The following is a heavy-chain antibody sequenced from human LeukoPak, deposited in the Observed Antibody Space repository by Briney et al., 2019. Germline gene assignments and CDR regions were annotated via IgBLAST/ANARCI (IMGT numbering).Heavy chain of an antibody. D-gene: IGHD1-26*01. Sequence: SGTLSLTCTVSGGSISSSSYYWGWIRQPPEKGLEWIGSIYYSGSTYYNPSLKSRVTISVDTSKNQFSLKLSSVTAADTAEYYCARHFGGSFSSAFDIWGQGTMVTVSS. CDR3: ARHFGGSFSSAFDI. CDR2: IYYSGST. J-gene: IGHJ3*02. CDR1: GGSISSSSYY. V-gene: IGHV4-39*01.